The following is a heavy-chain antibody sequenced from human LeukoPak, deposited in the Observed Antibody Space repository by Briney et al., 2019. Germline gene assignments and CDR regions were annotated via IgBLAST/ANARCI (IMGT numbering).Heavy chain of an antibody. D-gene: IGHD3-10*01. Sequence: NASETLSLTCTVSGVSISSDYWTWIRQPPGKGLEWIGYMYYTGSTNYNPSLKSRVTISLDTSKKHFSLKLSSMTAADTPVYYCARESHYYYPSGSYSTFDYWGQGTLVTVSS. V-gene: IGHV4-59*01. CDR3: ARESHYYYPSGSYSTFDY. CDR2: MYYTGST. J-gene: IGHJ4*02. CDR1: GVSISSDY.